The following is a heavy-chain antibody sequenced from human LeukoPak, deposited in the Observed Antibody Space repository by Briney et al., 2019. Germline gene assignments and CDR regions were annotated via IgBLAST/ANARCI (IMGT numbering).Heavy chain of an antibody. CDR3: AGASSSWYADY. D-gene: IGHD6-13*01. J-gene: IGHJ4*02. CDR1: GGSISSYY. Sequence: SETLSLTCNVSGGSISSYYWSWIRQPPGKGLEWIGYVYYSGSTNYNPSLKSRVTMSVDTSKNQFSLNLSSVTAADTAVYYCAGASSSWYADYWGQGTLVTVSS. CDR2: VYYSGST. V-gene: IGHV4-59*08.